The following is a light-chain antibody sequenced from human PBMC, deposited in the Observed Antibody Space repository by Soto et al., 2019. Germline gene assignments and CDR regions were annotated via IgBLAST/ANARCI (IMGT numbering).Light chain of an antibody. Sequence: QSALTQPPSASGSPGQSVTISCTGTSSDVGGYNYVSWYQQHPGQAPKLMIYEVYKRPSGVPDRFSGSKSGNTASLTVSGLQAEDEADYSCNSYAGSNIVFGPGTKLTVL. CDR2: EVY. CDR1: SSDVGGYNY. V-gene: IGLV2-8*01. CDR3: NSYAGSNIV. J-gene: IGLJ1*01.